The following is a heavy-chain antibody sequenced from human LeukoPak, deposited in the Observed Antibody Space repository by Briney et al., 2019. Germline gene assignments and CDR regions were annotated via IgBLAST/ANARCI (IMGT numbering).Heavy chain of an antibody. CDR2: ISYDGSNK. Sequence: GGSLRLSCAASGFTFSSYAMHWVRQAPGKGLEWVAVISYDGSNKYYADSVKGRFTISRDNSKNTLYLQMNSLRAEDTAVYYCARIPTLVTPEYMDYWGQGTLVTVSS. J-gene: IGHJ4*02. CDR1: GFTFSSYA. D-gene: IGHD4-23*01. CDR3: ARIPTLVTPEYMDY. V-gene: IGHV3-30-3*01.